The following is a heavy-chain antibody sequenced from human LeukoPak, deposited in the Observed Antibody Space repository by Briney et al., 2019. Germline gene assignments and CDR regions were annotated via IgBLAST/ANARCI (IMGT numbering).Heavy chain of an antibody. CDR2: ISYTSTHI. D-gene: IGHD5-12*01. CDR3: ARSPPRGYSGHDDWPAYNFDY. V-gene: IGHV3-21*01. J-gene: IGHJ4*02. CDR1: GLTFSSYP. Sequence: EGSLRLSCAASGLTFSSYPMNWVRQAPGEGLEWVSSISYTSTHINYADSVKGRFTISRDNAKNSLYLQMSSLRAEDTAVYYCARSPPRGYSGHDDWPAYNFDYWGQGTLVTVSS.